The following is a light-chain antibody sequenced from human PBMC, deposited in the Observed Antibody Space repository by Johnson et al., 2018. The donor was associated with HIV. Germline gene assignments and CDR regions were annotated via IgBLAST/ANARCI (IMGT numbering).Light chain of an antibody. CDR2: DNN. Sequence: QSVLTQPPSVSAAPGQKVTISCSGSSSNIGNNYVSWYQQLPGTAPKLLIYDNNQRPSGIPDRFSGSKSGTSATLGITGLQTGDEADYYCGPWDSSLSAYVFGTGTKVTVL. CDR1: SSNIGNNY. CDR3: GPWDSSLSAYV. J-gene: IGLJ1*01. V-gene: IGLV1-51*01.